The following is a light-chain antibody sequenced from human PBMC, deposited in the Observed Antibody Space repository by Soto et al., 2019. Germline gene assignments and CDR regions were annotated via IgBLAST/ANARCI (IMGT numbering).Light chain of an antibody. Sequence: EIVLTQSPAPLSLSPGERATLSCRASQGVSSYLAWYQQKPGQAPRLLIYDASNRATGIPARFSGGGPGTDFTLTISSLEPEDFAVYYCQQRSNWLTLGGGTKVDI. CDR3: QQRSNWLT. CDR2: DAS. V-gene: IGKV3D-11*01. J-gene: IGKJ4*01. CDR1: QGVSSY.